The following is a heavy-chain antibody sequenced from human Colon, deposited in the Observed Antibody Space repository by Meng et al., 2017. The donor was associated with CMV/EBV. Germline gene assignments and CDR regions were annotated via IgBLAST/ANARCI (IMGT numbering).Heavy chain of an antibody. V-gene: IGHV1-18*01. CDR3: ARVYEYSSSWGSDY. CDR1: GYVVDLYG. D-gene: IGHD6-6*01. Sequence: VNLVKSAVGVMMPGSAGKVSYKTAGYVVDLYGICWVRQAPGQGLEWMGWISADNRYTSYAQKLEGRVTMTRDTSTSTAYMELRSLRSDDTAVYYCARVYEYSSSWGSDYWGQGTLVTVSS. J-gene: IGHJ4*02. CDR2: ISADNRYT.